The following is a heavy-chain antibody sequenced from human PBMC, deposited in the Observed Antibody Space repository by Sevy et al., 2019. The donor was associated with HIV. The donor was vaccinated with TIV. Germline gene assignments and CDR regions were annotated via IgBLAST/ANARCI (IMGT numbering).Heavy chain of an antibody. CDR2: LSFGCGKI. D-gene: IGHD2-8*01. CDR1: GFAFHEYS. Sequence: GGSLRLSCAASGFAFHEYSMSWIRQAPGKGLEWVATLSFGCGKINYADSVKGRFTISRDNSKHSFYLQMDNLRVEDTALYYCAREGCSRPHDYWGQGTRVTVSS. J-gene: IGHJ4*02. CDR3: AREGCSRPHDY. V-gene: IGHV3-23*01.